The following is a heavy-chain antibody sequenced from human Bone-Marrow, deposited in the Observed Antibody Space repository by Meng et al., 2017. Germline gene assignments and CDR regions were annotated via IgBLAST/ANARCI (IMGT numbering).Heavy chain of an antibody. D-gene: IGHD3-10*01. J-gene: IGHJ3*02. V-gene: IGHV3-33*01. Sequence: QLQRGESGGGSYQPRTSLSLSSSPSGFTFSCYGMPWVRHAPGKWLEWVAVIWYDGSNKYYADSVKGRFTISRDNSKNTLYLQMNSLRAEDTALYYCTIYTRGHIWGQGSMVTVSS. CDR1: GFTFSCYG. CDR2: IWYDGSNK. CDR3: TIYTRGHI.